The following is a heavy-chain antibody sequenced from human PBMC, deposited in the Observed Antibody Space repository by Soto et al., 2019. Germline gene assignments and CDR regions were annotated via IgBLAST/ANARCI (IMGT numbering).Heavy chain of an antibody. D-gene: IGHD6-13*01. J-gene: IGHJ4*01. CDR1: GYTFINYY. V-gene: IGHV1-46*01. CDR3: ARDLEAGDY. Sequence: QVQLVQSGAEVKKPGASVKLACKASGYTFINYYIHWVRQAPGQGLEWMGIFNPTSGSTNYAQKFQGRVTLTMDTSTRTGYMELSSLRFDDTAVYYCARDLEAGDYWGHGTLVTVSS. CDR2: FNPTSGST.